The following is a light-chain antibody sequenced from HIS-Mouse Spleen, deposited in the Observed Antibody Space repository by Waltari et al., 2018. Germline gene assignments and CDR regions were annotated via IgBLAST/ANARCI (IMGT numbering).Light chain of an antibody. V-gene: IGLV2-8*01. CDR2: EVS. J-gene: IGLJ2*01. Sequence: QSALTQPPSASGSPGQSVTISCTGTSSDVGVSNYVSRYQQPPGKAPKLMIYEVSKRPSGVPDRFSGSKSGNTASLTVSGLQAEDEADYYCSSYAGSNNLGVFGGGTKLTVL. CDR1: SSDVGVSNY. CDR3: SSYAGSNNLGV.